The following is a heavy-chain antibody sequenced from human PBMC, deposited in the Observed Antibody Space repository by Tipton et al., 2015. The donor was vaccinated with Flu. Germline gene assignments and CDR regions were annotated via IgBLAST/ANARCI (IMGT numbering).Heavy chain of an antibody. CDR2: IYTSGST. D-gene: IGHD2-15*01. CDR1: GGSISSYY. V-gene: IGHV4-4*07. J-gene: IGHJ5*02. CDR3: ARVSGYCSGGSCYGWGENRFDP. Sequence: TLSLTCTVSGGSISSYYWSWIRQPAGKGLEWIGRIYTSGSTNYNPSLKSRVTMSVDTSKNQFSLKLSSVTAADTAVYYCARVSGYCSGGSCYGWGENRFDPWGQGTLVTVSS.